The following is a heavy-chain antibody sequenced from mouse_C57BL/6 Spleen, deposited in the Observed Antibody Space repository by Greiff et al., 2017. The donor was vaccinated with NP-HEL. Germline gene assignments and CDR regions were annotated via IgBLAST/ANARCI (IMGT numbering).Heavy chain of an antibody. D-gene: IGHD2-3*01. V-gene: IGHV5-16*01. J-gene: IGHJ2*01. CDR1: GFTFSDYY. CDR3: ARGGEAYDCYYGGYFDY. Sequence: EVQRVESEGGLVQPGSSMKLSCTASGFTFSDYYMAWVRQVPEKGLEWVANINYDGSSTYYLDSLKSRFIISRDNAKNILYLQMSSLKSEDTATYYCARGGEAYDCYYGGYFDYWGQGTTLTVSS. CDR2: INYDGSST.